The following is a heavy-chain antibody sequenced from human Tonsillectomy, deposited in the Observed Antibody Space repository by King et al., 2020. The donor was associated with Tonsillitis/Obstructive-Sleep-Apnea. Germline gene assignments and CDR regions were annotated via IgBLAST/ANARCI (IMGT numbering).Heavy chain of an antibody. CDR3: GKQVVPATKGYVY. Sequence: VQLVESGGGLVQPGGSLRLSCAASGFTFSTYAMSWVRQAPGKGLEWVSAIDKSGANTYYATPVKGRFTISRDNSQNTLYLQMNSLRGEDTAVYYCGKQVVPATKGYVYWGQGSLVTVSS. V-gene: IGHV3-23*05. D-gene: IGHD2-2*01. J-gene: IGHJ4*02. CDR2: IDKSGANT. CDR1: GFTFSTYA.